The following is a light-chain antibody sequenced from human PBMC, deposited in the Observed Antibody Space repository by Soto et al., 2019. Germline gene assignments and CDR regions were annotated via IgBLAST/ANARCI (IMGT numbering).Light chain of an antibody. CDR3: QQYSSWVRT. J-gene: IGKJ4*01. CDR2: DAS. V-gene: IGKV3-11*01. Sequence: EIVLTQSPATPSLSPGERVTLSCRASQSVGSLGWYQQKPGQAPRLLIYDASNRATGVPDRFSGSGSGTDFTLTIDSLGPEDFAVYYCQQYSSWVRTFCGGTKVEI. CDR1: QSVGS.